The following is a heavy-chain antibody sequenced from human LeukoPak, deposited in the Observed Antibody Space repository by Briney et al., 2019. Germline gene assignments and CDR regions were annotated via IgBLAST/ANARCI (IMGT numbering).Heavy chain of an antibody. CDR2: ISSNGGST. J-gene: IGHJ5*02. CDR1: GFTFSSYA. V-gene: IGHV3-64D*06. D-gene: IGHD2-2*01. Sequence: PGGSLRLSCSASGFTFSSYAMHWVRQAPGKGLEYVSAISSNGGSTYYADSVKGRFTISRDNSKNTLYLQMSSLRAEDTAVYYCVKRASYCSSTSCHNWFDPWGQGTLVTASS. CDR3: VKRASYCSSTSCHNWFDP.